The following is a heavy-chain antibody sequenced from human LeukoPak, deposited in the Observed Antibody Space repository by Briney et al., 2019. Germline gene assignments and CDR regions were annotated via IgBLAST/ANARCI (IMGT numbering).Heavy chain of an antibody. CDR3: AKAFGSGSYIIDH. Sequence: PGGSLRLSCATSGFTFSSNGVHWARQAPGKGLEWVAFMRSVGSHEEYAESVKGRFAISRDNSKNTVHLQMNSLRFEDTALYYCAKAFGSGSYIIDHWGRGTLVTVSS. CDR2: MRSVGSHE. V-gene: IGHV3-30*02. J-gene: IGHJ4*02. D-gene: IGHD3-10*01. CDR1: GFTFSSNG.